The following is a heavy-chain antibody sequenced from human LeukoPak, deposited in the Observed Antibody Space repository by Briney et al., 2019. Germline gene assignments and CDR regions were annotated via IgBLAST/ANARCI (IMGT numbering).Heavy chain of an antibody. V-gene: IGHV3-23*01. CDR3: AKGGYSSSWYATNWFGP. Sequence: GGSLRLSCAASGFTFSSYAMSWVRQAPGKGLEWVSAISGSGGSTYYADSVKGRFTIPRDNSKSTLYLQMNSLRAEDTAVYYCAKGGYSSSWYATNWFGPWGQGTLVTVSS. CDR2: ISGSGGST. J-gene: IGHJ5*02. D-gene: IGHD6-13*01. CDR1: GFTFSSYA.